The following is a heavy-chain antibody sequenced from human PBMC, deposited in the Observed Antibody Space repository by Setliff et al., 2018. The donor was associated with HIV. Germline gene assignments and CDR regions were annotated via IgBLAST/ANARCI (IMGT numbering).Heavy chain of an antibody. CDR1: GSSISDFW. J-gene: IGHJ4*02. CDR3: ARDVAVASFFNY. V-gene: IGHV3-7*05. CDR2: IKEDGSEQ. Sequence: LRLSCAASGSSISDFWMSWVRQAPGKGLEWVANIKEDGSEQYYMDSVKGRFTISRDNAKNSLYLQMSSLRAEDTAVYYCARDVAVASFFNYWGQGTLVTVSS. D-gene: IGHD6-19*01.